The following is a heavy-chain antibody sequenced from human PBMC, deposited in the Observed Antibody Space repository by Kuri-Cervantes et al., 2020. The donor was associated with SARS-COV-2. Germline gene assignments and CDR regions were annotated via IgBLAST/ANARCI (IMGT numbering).Heavy chain of an antibody. CDR2: ISSSSSTI. J-gene: IGHJ4*02. CDR1: GFTFSSYS. D-gene: IGHD2-21*02. Sequence: GESLKISCAASGFTFSSYSMNWVRQAPGKGLEWVSYISSSSSTIYYADSVKGRFTISRDNAKNSLYLQMNSLRAEDTAVYYCARDGPLQGPGTAYWGQGNLVTVSS. V-gene: IGHV3-48*01. CDR3: ARDGPLQGPGTAY.